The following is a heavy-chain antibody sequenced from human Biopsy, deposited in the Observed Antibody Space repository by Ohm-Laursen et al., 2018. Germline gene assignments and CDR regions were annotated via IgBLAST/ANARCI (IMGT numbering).Heavy chain of an antibody. V-gene: IGHV1-2*02. D-gene: IGHD6-19*01. J-gene: IGHJ4*02. CDR3: ALQSVAQMKNFDY. CDR1: GFSFTGYY. Sequence: GASVKVSCKTSGFSFTGYYIHWVRQAPGQGLEWMGWISPKSGGTNYAQKFQGNITMTKNTSMRTAYMEMSRLRSDDTAVYYCALQSVAQMKNFDYWGQGTLVTVSS. CDR2: ISPKSGGT.